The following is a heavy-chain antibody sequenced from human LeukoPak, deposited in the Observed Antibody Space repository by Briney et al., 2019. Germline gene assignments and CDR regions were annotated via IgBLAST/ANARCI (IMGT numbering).Heavy chain of an antibody. CDR2: ISYDGSNK. CDR1: GFTFSSYD. D-gene: IGHD3-9*01. J-gene: IGHJ4*02. Sequence: GSLRLSCAASGFTFSSYDMYWVRQAPGKGLEWVAVISYDGSNKYYADSVKGRFTISRDNSKNTLYLQMNSLRAEDTAVYYCARDDTGRSFDWLARQFDSWGQGTLVTVSS. CDR3: ARDDTGRSFDWLARQFDS. V-gene: IGHV3-30*03.